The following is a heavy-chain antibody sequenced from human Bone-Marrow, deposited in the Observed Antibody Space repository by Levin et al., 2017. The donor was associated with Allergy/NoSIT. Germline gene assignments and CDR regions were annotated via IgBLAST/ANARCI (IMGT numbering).Heavy chain of an antibody. Sequence: SETLSLTCTVSGGSISSSSYYWGWIRQPPGKGLEWIGSIYYSGSTYYNPSLKSRVTISVDTSKNQFSLKLSSVTAADTAVYYCARTNWNGVYFDYWGQGTLVTVSS. CDR2: IYYSGST. CDR3: ARTNWNGVYFDY. D-gene: IGHD1-1*01. CDR1: GGSISSSSYY. J-gene: IGHJ4*02. V-gene: IGHV4-39*01.